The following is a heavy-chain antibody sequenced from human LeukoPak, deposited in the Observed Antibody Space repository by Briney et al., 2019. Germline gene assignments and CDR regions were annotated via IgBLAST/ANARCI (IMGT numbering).Heavy chain of an antibody. D-gene: IGHD6-13*01. CDR3: ARSLISSWSSVGV. Sequence: NPSETLSLTCAVYGGSFTGYYWSWIRQPPEKGLEWIGEINDGGSTNYNPSLKSRVAISVDTSKNQFSLKLSSVTAADTAVYYCARSLISSWSSVGVWGKGTTVTVYS. J-gene: IGHJ6*04. CDR1: GGSFTGYY. CDR2: INDGGST. V-gene: IGHV4-34*01.